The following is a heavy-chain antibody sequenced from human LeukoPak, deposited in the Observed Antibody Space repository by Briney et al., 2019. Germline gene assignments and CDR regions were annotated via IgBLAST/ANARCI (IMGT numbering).Heavy chain of an antibody. CDR3: ATGAGNWKTSKFDY. J-gene: IGHJ4*02. CDR2: IGPNSGGT. Sequence: ASVKVSCKASGYTFTDYYMHWVRQAPGQGLEWMGWIGPNSGGTNYAQKFQVRVTMTRDTSISTAYMELSRLRSDDTAVYYCATGAGNWKTSKFDYWGQGTLVTVSS. CDR1: GYTFTDYY. V-gene: IGHV1-2*02. D-gene: IGHD1-1*01.